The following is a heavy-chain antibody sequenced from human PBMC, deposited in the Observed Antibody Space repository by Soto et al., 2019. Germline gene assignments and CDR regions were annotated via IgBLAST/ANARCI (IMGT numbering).Heavy chain of an antibody. CDR1: GFTFSSYG. CDR3: ATTGPY. V-gene: IGHV3-33*01. CDR2: IWFDGSNK. Sequence: GGSLRLSCAASGFTFSSYGMHWVRQAPGKGLEWVAVIWFDGSNKFYADSVKGRFTISRDNSKNTVSLQMNSLRDEDSAAYYCATTGPYWGQGTLVTFSS. J-gene: IGHJ4*02.